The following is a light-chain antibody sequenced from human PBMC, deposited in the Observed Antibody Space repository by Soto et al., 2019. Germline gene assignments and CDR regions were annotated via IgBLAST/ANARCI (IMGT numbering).Light chain of an antibody. CDR2: EGS. CDR3: AAWDDNLRGYWV. Sequence: QSALTQPASVSGSPGQSITISCTGTSSDVGSYNLVSWYQQHPGKAPKLMIYEGSKRPSGVSNRFSGSKSGNTASLAISGLRSEDEADYFCAAWDDNLRGYWVFGGGTKVTVL. J-gene: IGLJ2*01. CDR1: SSDVGSYNL. V-gene: IGLV2-14*02.